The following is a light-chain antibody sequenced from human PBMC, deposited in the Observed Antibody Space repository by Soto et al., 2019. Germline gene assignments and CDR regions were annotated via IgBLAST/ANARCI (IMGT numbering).Light chain of an antibody. CDR3: QQYGSSPWT. V-gene: IGKV3-20*01. J-gene: IGKJ1*01. Sequence: IVLTQSPVTLSLSPGERATLSCRASQSVRSTHLAWYKLTHGQAPRLFSYGAYNRATGIPPRFSGSGSGTDFTLTISSLEPEDFEVYYCQQYGSSPWTFGQGTKVDIK. CDR2: GAY. CDR1: QSVRSTH.